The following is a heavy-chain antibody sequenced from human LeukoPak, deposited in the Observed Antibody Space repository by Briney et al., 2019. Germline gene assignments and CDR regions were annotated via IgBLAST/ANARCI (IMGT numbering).Heavy chain of an antibody. CDR1: GGSISSYY. CDR2: IYYSGST. D-gene: IGHD6-19*01. Sequence: SETLSLTCTVSGGSISSYYWSWIRQHPGKGLEWIGYIYYSGSTYYNPSLKSRVTISVDTSKNQFSLKLSSVTAADTAVYYCARGGEGIAVAGTTGSFDYWGQGTLVTVSS. J-gene: IGHJ4*02. V-gene: IGHV4-59*06. CDR3: ARGGEGIAVAGTTGSFDY.